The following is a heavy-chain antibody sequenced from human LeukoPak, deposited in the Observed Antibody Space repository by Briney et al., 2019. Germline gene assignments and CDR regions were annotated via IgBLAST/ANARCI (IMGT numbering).Heavy chain of an antibody. CDR3: AKHARDSSGYRFDY. V-gene: IGHV3-23*01. D-gene: IGHD3-22*01. Sequence: GGSLRLSCAASGFTFSSYSMNWVRQAPGKGLEWVSSITGSGGSTYYADSVKGRFTISRDNSKNTLHLQMNSLRAEDTAVYYCAKHARDSSGYRFDYWGQGTLVTVSS. CDR1: GFTFSSYS. J-gene: IGHJ4*02. CDR2: ITGSGGST.